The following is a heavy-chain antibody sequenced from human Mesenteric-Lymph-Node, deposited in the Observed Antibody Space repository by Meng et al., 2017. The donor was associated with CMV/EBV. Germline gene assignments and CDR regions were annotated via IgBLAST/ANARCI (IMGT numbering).Heavy chain of an antibody. D-gene: IGHD3-10*01. Sequence: GESLKISCAASGFTFSNYDMKWVRQAPGKGLEWVSNIGRSDRTISYADSVKGRFTISRDNAKNSLYLQMNSLRAEDTAVYCCARETTMLRGVFPCSSGMDVWGQGTMVTVSS. CDR1: GFTFSNYD. CDR3: ARETTMLRGVFPCSSGMDV. J-gene: IGHJ6*02. V-gene: IGHV3-48*03. CDR2: IGRSDRTI.